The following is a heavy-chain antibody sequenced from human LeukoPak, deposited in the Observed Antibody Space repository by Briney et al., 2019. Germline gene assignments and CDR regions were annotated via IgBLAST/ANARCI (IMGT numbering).Heavy chain of an antibody. CDR2: IYYTGST. V-gene: IGHV4-59*01. Sequence: SETLSLTRTVPGGSISSYYWSWIRQPPGKGLEWIGYIYYTGSTNYNSSLKSRVTISVDTSKNQFSLNLSSVTAADTATYYCARAVLATKSEHWFDSWGQGTLVTVSS. CDR1: GGSISSYY. J-gene: IGHJ5*01. CDR3: ARAVLATKSEHWFDS. D-gene: IGHD2-8*01.